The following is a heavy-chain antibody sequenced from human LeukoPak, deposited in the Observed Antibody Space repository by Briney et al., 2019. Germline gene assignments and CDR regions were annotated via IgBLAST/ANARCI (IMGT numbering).Heavy chain of an antibody. CDR1: GGSISSYY. V-gene: IGHV4-4*07. D-gene: IGHD3-22*01. CDR2: IYTSGSN. CDR3: ARDGYYYDSSGYYEKMYYFDY. Sequence: SETLSLTCTVSGGSISSYYWSWIRQPAGKGLEWLGRIYTSGSNNYNPSLKSRVTMSVDTSKNQFSLKLSSVTAADTAVYYCARDGYYYDSSGYYEKMYYFDYWGQGTLVTVSS. J-gene: IGHJ4*02.